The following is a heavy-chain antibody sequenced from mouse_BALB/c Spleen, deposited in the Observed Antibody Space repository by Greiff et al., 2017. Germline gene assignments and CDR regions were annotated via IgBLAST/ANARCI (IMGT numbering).Heavy chain of an antibody. J-gene: IGHJ2*01. CDR1: GYSITSGYY. CDR3: ARDLGNYNFDY. D-gene: IGHD2-1*01. CDR2: ISYDGSN. Sequence: DVKLQESGPGLVKPSQSLSLTCSVTGYSITSGYYWNWIRQFPGNKLEWMGYISYDGSNNYNPSLKNRISITRDTSKNQFFLKLNSVTTEDTATYYCARDLGNYNFDYWGQGTTLTVSS. V-gene: IGHV3-6*02.